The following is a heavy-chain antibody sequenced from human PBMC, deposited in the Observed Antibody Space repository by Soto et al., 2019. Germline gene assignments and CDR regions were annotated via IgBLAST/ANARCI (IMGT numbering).Heavy chain of an antibody. CDR1: GFTFSSYA. D-gene: IGHD2-15*01. Sequence: EVQLLESGGGLVQPGGSLRLSCAASGFTFSSYAMSWVRQAPGKGLEWVSAISGSGGSTYYADSVKGRFTISRDNSKNTLYLQMNSLRAEDTAVYYCAKDREGYCSGGSCYYFDYWGQGTLVTVSS. CDR2: ISGSGGST. CDR3: AKDREGYCSGGSCYYFDY. V-gene: IGHV3-23*01. J-gene: IGHJ4*02.